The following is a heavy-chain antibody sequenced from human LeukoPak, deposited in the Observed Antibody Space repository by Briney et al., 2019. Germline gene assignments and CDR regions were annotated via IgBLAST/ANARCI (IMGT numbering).Heavy chain of an antibody. V-gene: IGHV4-34*01. J-gene: IGHJ6*02. CDR2: INHSGST. CDR1: GGSFSGYY. CDR3: ARGGDGYNYMYYYGMDV. D-gene: IGHD5-24*01. Sequence: SETLSHTCAVYGGSFSGYYWSWIRQPPGKGLEWIGEINHSGSTNYNPSLKSRVTISVDTSKNRFSLKLSSVTAADTAVYYCARGGDGYNYMYYYGMDVWGQGTTVTVSS.